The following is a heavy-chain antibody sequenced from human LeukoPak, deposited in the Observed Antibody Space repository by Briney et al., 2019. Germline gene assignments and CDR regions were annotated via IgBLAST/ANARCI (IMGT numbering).Heavy chain of an antibody. CDR2: IYSGGDT. CDR1: GFTVSSNY. V-gene: IGHV3-66*01. D-gene: IGHD4-23*01. CDR3: AGTTVVTPWDFYYGMDV. Sequence: GGSLRLSCAASGFTVSSNYMSWVRQAPGKGLEWVSVIYSGGDTYYADSVKGRFIVSRDNSKSTLYLQMNSLRAEDRAVYYCAGTTVVTPWDFYYGMDVWGQGTTVTVSS. J-gene: IGHJ6*02.